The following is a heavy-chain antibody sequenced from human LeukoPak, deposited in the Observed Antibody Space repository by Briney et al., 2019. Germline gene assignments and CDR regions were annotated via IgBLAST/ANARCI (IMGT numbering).Heavy chain of an antibody. CDR3: ARENFAPRGLFFYY. V-gene: IGHV1-18*01. CDR1: GYTFNTYG. Sequence: ASEKVSCKASGYTFNTYGINWVRQAPGQGLEWMGWISGHNSNTNYAERLQGRVTMTTDTSTNTAYLELRSLTSDDTAVYYCARENFAPRGLFFYYWGQGTLVTVSS. J-gene: IGHJ4*02. CDR2: ISGHNSNT.